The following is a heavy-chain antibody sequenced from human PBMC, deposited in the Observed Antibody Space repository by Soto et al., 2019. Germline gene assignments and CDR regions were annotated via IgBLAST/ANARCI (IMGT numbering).Heavy chain of an antibody. Sequence: SETLSLTCVVSGGSISGYYWSWIRQPPGKGLEWIAYIYYSGSTDYNPSLRSRVTISVDMSKNQFSLRLSSVTAADTAVYYCARGGVVVAAIVWFDPCGQGTLVTVSS. CDR2: IYYSGST. V-gene: IGHV4-59*01. J-gene: IGHJ5*02. CDR1: GGSISGYY. D-gene: IGHD2-15*01. CDR3: ARGGVVVAAIVWFDP.